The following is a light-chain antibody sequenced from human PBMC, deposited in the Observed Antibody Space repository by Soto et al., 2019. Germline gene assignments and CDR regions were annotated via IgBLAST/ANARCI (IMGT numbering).Light chain of an antibody. J-gene: IGKJ4*01. CDR3: QQTNSAPLT. V-gene: IGKV1-39*01. CDR2: AAS. Sequence: DIQMTQSPPSMSASVGDRVTITCRASQSISNHLNWYQQMPGEAPKVLIYAASSLQSGVPSRFSGSGSGTDFTLTISSLQPEDFATYHCQQTNSAPLTFGGGTKVNIK. CDR1: QSISNH.